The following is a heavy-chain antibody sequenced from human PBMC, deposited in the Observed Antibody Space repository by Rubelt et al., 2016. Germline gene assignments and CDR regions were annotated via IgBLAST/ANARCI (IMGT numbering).Heavy chain of an antibody. J-gene: IGHJ2*01. V-gene: IGHV4-39*07. CDR2: VSYSGST. CDR1: GGSIRSSGYY. CDR3: ARMGLADARWYFDH. Sequence: QLQLQESGPGLLKPSETLSLICTVSGGSIRSSGYYWGWIRQPPGKGLEWIGSVSYSGSTYYNPSLESRVTISVDAANNQFPLKVHAGTAADTAVYHCARMGLADARWYFDHWGRGTPVTVSP.